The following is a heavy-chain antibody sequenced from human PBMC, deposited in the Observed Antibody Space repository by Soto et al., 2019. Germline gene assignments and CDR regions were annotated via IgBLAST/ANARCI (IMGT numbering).Heavy chain of an antibody. V-gene: IGHV4-59*01. CDR2: IYYSGST. J-gene: IGHJ5*02. D-gene: IGHD3-22*01. Sequence: SETLSLTCTVSGGSISSYYWSWIRQPPGKGLERIGYIYYSGSTNYNPSLKSRVTISVDTSKNQFSLKLSSVTAADTAVYYCAREYYYDSSEENWFDPWGQGTLVTVSS. CDR1: GGSISSYY. CDR3: AREYYYDSSEENWFDP.